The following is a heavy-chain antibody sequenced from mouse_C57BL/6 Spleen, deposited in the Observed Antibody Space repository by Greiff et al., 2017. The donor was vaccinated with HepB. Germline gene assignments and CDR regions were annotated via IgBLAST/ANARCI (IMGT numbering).Heavy chain of an antibody. CDR2: IYPGSGST. V-gene: IGHV1-55*01. CDR3: ARDGYYYGSFAY. Sequence: VQLQQPGAELVKPGASVKMSCKASGYTFTSYWITWVKQRPGQGLEWIGDIYPGSGSTNYNEKFKSKATLTVDTSSSAAYMQLSSLTSEDSAVYYCARDGYYYGSFAYWGQGTTLTVSS. CDR1: GYTFTSYW. D-gene: IGHD1-1*01. J-gene: IGHJ2*01.